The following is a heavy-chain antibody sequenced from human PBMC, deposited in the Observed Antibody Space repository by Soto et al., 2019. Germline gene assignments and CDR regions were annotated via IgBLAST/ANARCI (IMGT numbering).Heavy chain of an antibody. V-gene: IGHV3-30-3*01. Sequence: PGGSLRLSCAASGFTFSSYAMHWVRQAPGKGLEWVAVISYDGSNKYYADSVKGRFTISRDNSKNTLYLQMNSLRAEDTAVYYCAREMHVDTAMVGGPYYYYGMDVWGQGTTVTVSS. CDR2: ISYDGSNK. D-gene: IGHD5-18*01. CDR1: GFTFSSYA. J-gene: IGHJ6*02. CDR3: AREMHVDTAMVGGPYYYYGMDV.